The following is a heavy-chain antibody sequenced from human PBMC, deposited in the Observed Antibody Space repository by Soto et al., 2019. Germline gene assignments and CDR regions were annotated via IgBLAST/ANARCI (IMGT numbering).Heavy chain of an antibody. CDR1: GGSISSGGYY. J-gene: IGHJ6*02. D-gene: IGHD2-2*01. Sequence: LSLTCTVSGGSISSGGYYWSWIRQHPGKGLEWIGYIYYSGSTYYNPSLKSRVTISVDTSKNQFSLKLSSVTAADTAVYYCARDCSSTSCLYGMDVWGQGTTVTVSS. V-gene: IGHV4-31*03. CDR2: IYYSGST. CDR3: ARDCSSTSCLYGMDV.